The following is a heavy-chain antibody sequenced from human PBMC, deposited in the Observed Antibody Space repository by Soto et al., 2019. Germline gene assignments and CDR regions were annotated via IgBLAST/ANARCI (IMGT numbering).Heavy chain of an antibody. Sequence: WASVKVSCKASGGTFTSYRINWVRQAPGQGLEWMGEIIPTFGTANYAQKFQGRVTINADKSTSTAYMELSSLTSEDTAVYYCARGGLIITGYGMDVWGQGTTVTVS. V-gene: IGHV1-69*06. D-gene: IGHD3-22*01. CDR2: IIPTFGTA. CDR1: GGTFTSYR. J-gene: IGHJ6*02. CDR3: ARGGLIITGYGMDV.